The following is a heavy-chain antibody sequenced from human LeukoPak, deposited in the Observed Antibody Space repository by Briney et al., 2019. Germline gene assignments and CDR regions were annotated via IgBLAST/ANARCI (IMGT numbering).Heavy chain of an antibody. Sequence: PGGSLRLSCAASGFTFSSYSMNWVRQAPGKGLEWVSYISSSSSTIDYADSVKGRFAISRDNAKNSLYLQMNSLRAEDTAVYYCARGTRVTFGGIIVTYWGQGTLVTVSS. D-gene: IGHD3-16*02. V-gene: IGHV3-48*01. CDR2: ISSSSSTI. J-gene: IGHJ4*02. CDR1: GFTFSSYS. CDR3: ARGTRVTFGGIIVTY.